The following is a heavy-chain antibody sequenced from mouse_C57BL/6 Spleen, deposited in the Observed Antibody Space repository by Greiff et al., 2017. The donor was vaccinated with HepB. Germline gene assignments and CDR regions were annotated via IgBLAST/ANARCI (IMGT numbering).Heavy chain of an antibody. CDR3: AREEFIYYGYDAAY. J-gene: IGHJ3*01. CDR2: ISYDGSN. D-gene: IGHD2-2*01. V-gene: IGHV3-6*01. CDR1: GYSITSGYY. Sequence: EVKLMESGPGLVKPSQSLSLTCSVTGYSITSGYYWNWIRQFPGNKLEWMGYISYDGSNNYNPSLKNRISITRDTSKNQFFLKLNSVTTEDTATYYCAREEFIYYGYDAAYWGQGTLVTVSA.